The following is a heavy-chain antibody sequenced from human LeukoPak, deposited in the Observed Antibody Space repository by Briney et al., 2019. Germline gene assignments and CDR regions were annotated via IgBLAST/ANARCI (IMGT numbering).Heavy chain of an antibody. Sequence: PSETLSLTCTVSGGSISSYYWIWIRQPPGKGLEWIGYIYYSGSTSYNPSLKSRVTISVDTSKSQFSLKLSSVTAADTAVYYCARDLQSGPPVGWGQGTLVTVSS. D-gene: IGHD3-16*01. CDR1: GGSISSYY. CDR2: IYYSGST. CDR3: ARDLQSGPPVG. J-gene: IGHJ4*02. V-gene: IGHV4-59*01.